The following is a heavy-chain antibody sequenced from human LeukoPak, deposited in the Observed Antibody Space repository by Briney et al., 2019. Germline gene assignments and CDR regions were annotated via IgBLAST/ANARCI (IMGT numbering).Heavy chain of an antibody. J-gene: IGHJ5*02. CDR3: ARHPRSCTGGGTCYSWFDA. CDR1: GDSISSYY. CDR2: IYSSGST. Sequence: SETLSLTCTVSGDSISSYYWSWIRQPPGKGLEWIGYIYSSGSTRYNPSLQSRATMLVDMSKNQLSLKLHSVTAADTAMYYCARHPRSCTGGGTCYSWFDASGQGTLLTVSS. D-gene: IGHD2-15*01. V-gene: IGHV4-59*08.